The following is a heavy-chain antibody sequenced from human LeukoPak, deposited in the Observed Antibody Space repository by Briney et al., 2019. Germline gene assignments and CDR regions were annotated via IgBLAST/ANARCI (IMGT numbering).Heavy chain of an antibody. CDR3: ARDKDGYYGSSGYVPGGAFDI. CDR2: ISSNVGST. CDR1: GYTFSSCA. Sequence: PGGSLRLACAASGYTFSSCAMHWVRQAPGKGLEYVSAISSNVGSTYYANSVKGRFTISRDNSKNTLYLQMGRLRAEDMAVYYCARDKDGYYGSSGYVPGGAFDIWRQGTMVTVSS. D-gene: IGHD3-22*01. J-gene: IGHJ3*02. V-gene: IGHV3-64*01.